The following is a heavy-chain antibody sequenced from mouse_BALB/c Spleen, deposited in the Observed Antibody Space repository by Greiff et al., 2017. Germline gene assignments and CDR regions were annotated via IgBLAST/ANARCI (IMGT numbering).Heavy chain of an antibody. CDR3: AREYGNGYAMDY. Sequence: EVQLVESGGGLVKPGGSLKLSCAASGFTFSDYYMYWVRQTPEKRLEWVATISDGGSYTYYPDSVKGRFTISRDNAKNNLYLQMSSLKSEDTAMYYCAREYGNGYAMDYWGQGTSVTVSS. V-gene: IGHV5-4*02. J-gene: IGHJ4*01. D-gene: IGHD2-10*02. CDR1: GFTFSDYY. CDR2: ISDGGSYT.